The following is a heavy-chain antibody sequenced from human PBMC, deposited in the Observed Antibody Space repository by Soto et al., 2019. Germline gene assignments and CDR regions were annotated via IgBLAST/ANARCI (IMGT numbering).Heavy chain of an antibody. D-gene: IGHD3-10*01. CDR1: GGSIINYY. Sequence: SETLSLTCTVSGGSIINYYWYWIRQPPGKGLEWIGDIYYTGSTNYNPSLKSRLTISVDTSKNQFSLKLSSVTAADTAVYYCARGGGAESYWGQGALVTVSS. J-gene: IGHJ4*02. V-gene: IGHV4-59*01. CDR2: IYYTGST. CDR3: ARGGGAESY.